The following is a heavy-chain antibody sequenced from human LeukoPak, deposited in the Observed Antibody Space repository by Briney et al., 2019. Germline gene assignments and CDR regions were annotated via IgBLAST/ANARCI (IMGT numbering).Heavy chain of an antibody. CDR2: ISGSGGST. CDR1: GFTSSSYA. D-gene: IGHD6-19*01. CDR3: AKDQQWLVLLDY. J-gene: IGHJ4*02. Sequence: GGSLRLSCAASGFTSSSYAMSWVRQAPGKGLEWVSAISGSGGSTYYADSVKGRFTISRDNSKNTLYLQMNGLRAEDTAVYYCAKDQQWLVLLDYWGQGTLVTVSS. V-gene: IGHV3-23*01.